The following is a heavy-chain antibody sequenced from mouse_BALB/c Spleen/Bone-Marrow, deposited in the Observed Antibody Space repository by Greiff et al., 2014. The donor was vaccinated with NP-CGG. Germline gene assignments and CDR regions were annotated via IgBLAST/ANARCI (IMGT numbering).Heavy chain of an antibody. CDR1: GFTFTDYY. CDR2: IRNKANGYTT. D-gene: IGHD2-3*01. CDR3: ARYDGYSDNAMDY. J-gene: IGHJ4*01. V-gene: IGHV7-3*02. Sequence: EVQLVESGGGLVQPGSSLRLSCATSGFTFTDYYMNWVRQPPGKALEWLGFIRNKANGYTTEFSASVKGRFTISRDNSQSILCLQMNTLRAEDSATYYCARYDGYSDNAMDYWGQGTPVTVSS.